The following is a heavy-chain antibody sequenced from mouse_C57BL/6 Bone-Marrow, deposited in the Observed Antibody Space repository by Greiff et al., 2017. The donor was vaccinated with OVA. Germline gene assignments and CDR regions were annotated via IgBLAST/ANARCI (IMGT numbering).Heavy chain of an antibody. J-gene: IGHJ2*01. CDR2: ISSGGSYT. CDR1: GFTFSSYG. Sequence: EVKLMESGGDLVKPGGSLKLSCAASGFTFSSYGMSWVRQTPDKRLEWVATISSGGSYTYYPDSVKGRFTISRDNAKNTLYLQMSSLKSEDTAMYYCARHPLRGNYYGSYFDYWGQGTTLTVSS. V-gene: IGHV5-6*01. D-gene: IGHD1-1*01. CDR3: ARHPLRGNYYGSYFDY.